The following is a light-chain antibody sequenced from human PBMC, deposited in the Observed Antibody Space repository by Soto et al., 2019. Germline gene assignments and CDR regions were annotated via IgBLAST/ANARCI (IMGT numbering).Light chain of an antibody. Sequence: EIVLTQSPATLSLSPGERATLSCRASQSVSSYLAWYQQKPGQAPRLLIYDASNRATGIPARFSGSESGTDFTITISSLEHEDVEVCCCQQRSNSPLPFGGGTTVEIK. J-gene: IGKJ4*01. V-gene: IGKV3-11*01. CDR3: QQRSNSPLP. CDR1: QSVSSY. CDR2: DAS.